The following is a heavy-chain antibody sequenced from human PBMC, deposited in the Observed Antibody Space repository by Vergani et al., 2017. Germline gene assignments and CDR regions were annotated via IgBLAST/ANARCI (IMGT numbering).Heavy chain of an antibody. J-gene: IGHJ4*02. CDR2: IYYSGST. Sequence: QVQLQESGPGLVKPSETLSLTCTVSGGSISSSSYYWGWIRQPPGKGLEWIGSIYYSGSTYYNPSLKSRVTISVDTSKNQFSLKLSSVTAADTAVYYCARSPTVGSGYYPIDYWGQGTLVTVSS. CDR3: ARSPTVGSGYYPIDY. D-gene: IGHD3-3*01. V-gene: IGHV4-39*01. CDR1: GGSISSSSYY.